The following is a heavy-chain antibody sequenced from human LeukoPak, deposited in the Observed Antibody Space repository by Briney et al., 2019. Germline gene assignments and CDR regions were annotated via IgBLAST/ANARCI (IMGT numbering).Heavy chain of an antibody. V-gene: IGHV1-18*01. CDR1: GYTFTSYG. CDR3: ARTALRYFDWTNFDY. J-gene: IGHJ4*02. D-gene: IGHD3-9*01. CDR2: ISAYNGNT. Sequence: GASVKVSCKASGYTFTSYGISWVRQAPGQGLEWMGWISAYNGNTNYAQKLQGRVTMTTDTSTSTAYMELRSLRSDDTAVYYCARTALRYFDWTNFDYWGQGTLVTVSS.